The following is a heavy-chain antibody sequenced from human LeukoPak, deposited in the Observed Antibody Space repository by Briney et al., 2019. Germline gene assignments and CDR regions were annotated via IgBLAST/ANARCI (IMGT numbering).Heavy chain of an antibody. Sequence: PGGSLRLSCTATGFTFSSYWMSWVRQAPGRGLEWVANTKGDESEQYTLDSVKGRFTISRDNAKNSLYLQMNSLRAEDTAVYYCARDKIEGPTKLDYWGQGILVTVSS. J-gene: IGHJ4*02. CDR2: TKGDESEQ. CDR1: GFTFSSYW. D-gene: IGHD1-1*01. V-gene: IGHV3-7*01. CDR3: ARDKIEGPTKLDY.